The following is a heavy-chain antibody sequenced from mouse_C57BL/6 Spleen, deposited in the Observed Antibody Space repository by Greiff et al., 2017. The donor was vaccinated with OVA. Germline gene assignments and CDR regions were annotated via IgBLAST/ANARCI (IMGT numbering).Heavy chain of an antibody. CDR2: IDPSDSYT. Sequence: VQLQQPGAELVKPGASVKLSCKASGYTFTSYWMQWVKQRPGQGLEWIGEIDPSDSYTNYNQKFKGKATLTVDPSSSTAYMQLSGLTSEDSAVYYCARGATVVVGGFDYWGQGTTLTVSS. D-gene: IGHD1-1*01. CDR3: ARGATVVVGGFDY. CDR1: GYTFTSYW. J-gene: IGHJ2*01. V-gene: IGHV1-50*01.